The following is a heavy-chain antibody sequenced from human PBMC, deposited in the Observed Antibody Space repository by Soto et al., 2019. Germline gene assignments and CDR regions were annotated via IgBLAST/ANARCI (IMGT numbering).Heavy chain of an antibody. V-gene: IGHV1-46*03. Sequence: GPSVKVSCKASGYTFTSYYMHWVRQAPGQGLEWMGIINPSGGSTSYAQKFQGRVTMTRDTSTSTVYMELSSLRSEDTAVYYCARGSHCSGGSCYVPFYYYMDVWGKGTTVTVSS. J-gene: IGHJ6*03. CDR2: INPSGGST. CDR3: ARGSHCSGGSCYVPFYYYMDV. CDR1: GYTFTSYY. D-gene: IGHD2-15*01.